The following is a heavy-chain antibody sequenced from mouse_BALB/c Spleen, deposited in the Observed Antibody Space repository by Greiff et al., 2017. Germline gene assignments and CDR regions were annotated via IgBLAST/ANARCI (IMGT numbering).Heavy chain of an antibody. D-gene: IGHD2-4*01. J-gene: IGHJ2*01. V-gene: IGHV1S22*01. CDR2: IYPGSGST. CDR3: TRHYDYDLDY. CDR1: GYTFTSYW. Sequence: LQQPGSELVRPGASVKLSCKASGYTFTSYWMHWVKQRPGQGLEWIGNIYPGSGSTNYDEKFKSKATLTVDTSSSTAYMQLSSLTSEDSAVYYCTRHYDYDLDYWGQGTTLTVSS.